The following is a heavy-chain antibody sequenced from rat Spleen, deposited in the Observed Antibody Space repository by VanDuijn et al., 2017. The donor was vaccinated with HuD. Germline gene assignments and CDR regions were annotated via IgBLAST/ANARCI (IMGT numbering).Heavy chain of an antibody. D-gene: IGHD4-3*01. V-gene: IGHV3-1*01. CDR2: ISYSGST. CDR1: GYSITNNY. J-gene: IGHJ1*01. Sequence: EVQLQESGPGLVKPSQSLSLTCSVTGYSITNNYWGWIRKFPGNKMEWMGYISYSGSTSYNPSLKSRISIARDTSKNQFFLQLNSVTTEDTATYYCARGYNSGYYWYFDFWGPGTMVTVSS. CDR3: ARGYNSGYYWYFDF.